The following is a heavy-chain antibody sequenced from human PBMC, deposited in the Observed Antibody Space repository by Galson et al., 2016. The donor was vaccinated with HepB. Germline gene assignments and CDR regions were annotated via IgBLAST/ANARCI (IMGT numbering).Heavy chain of an antibody. J-gene: IGHJ1*01. Sequence: SLRLSCAASGFTFSRFWMNWVRQAPGKGLEWVASIKEDGSKTSYVDSVKGRFTISRDNVENSLYLQMNSRRAEDTAVYYCARYGDEAGWNFQRWGQGTLVTVSS. V-gene: IGHV3-7*03. D-gene: IGHD6-19*01. CDR1: GFTFSRFW. CDR3: ARYGDEAGWNFQR. CDR2: IKEDGSKT.